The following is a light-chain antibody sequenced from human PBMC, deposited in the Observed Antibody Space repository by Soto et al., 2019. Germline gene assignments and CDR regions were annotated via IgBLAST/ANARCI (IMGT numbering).Light chain of an antibody. V-gene: IGKV3-20*01. CDR2: GAS. Sequence: VLAKSSCTLTLSLSEIAVSSCRVRQTGTSRYLCWYQQKPGQAPRLLIYGASSRATGIPDRFSGGGAGTGFPLTTTGSQAEDIGVYYCGQHYNSPVTFGQGTKVDIK. CDR3: GQHYNSPVT. J-gene: IGKJ1*01. CDR1: QTGTSRY.